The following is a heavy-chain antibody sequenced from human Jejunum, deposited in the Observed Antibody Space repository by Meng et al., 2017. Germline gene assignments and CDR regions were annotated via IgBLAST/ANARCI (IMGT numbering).Heavy chain of an antibody. J-gene: IGHJ3*02. V-gene: IGHV3-30*01. Sequence: GGSLRLSCAASGFVFSENAIHWVRQAPGKGLDWVAVIYFDGRRAYYGDSVKGRFTISRDNFKNTVSLQMTNLRPEDMALYYCASFEGKGHNLRSLNAIDIWGQGTMVTVSS. CDR2: IYFDGRRA. CDR3: ASFEGKGHNLRSLNAIDI. D-gene: IGHD4-17*01. CDR1: GFVFSENA.